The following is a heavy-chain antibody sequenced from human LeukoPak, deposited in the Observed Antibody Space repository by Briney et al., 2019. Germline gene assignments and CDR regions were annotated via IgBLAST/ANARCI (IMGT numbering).Heavy chain of an antibody. Sequence: AGGSLRLSCAASGFTFSSYGMHWVRQAPGKGLEWVAVISYDGSNKYYADSVKGRFTISRDNSKNTLYLQMNSLRAEDTAVYYCAKDYYYDSSGYSYYFDYWGQGTLVTVSS. V-gene: IGHV3-30*18. CDR1: GFTFSSYG. J-gene: IGHJ4*02. D-gene: IGHD3-22*01. CDR3: AKDYYYDSSGYSYYFDY. CDR2: ISYDGSNK.